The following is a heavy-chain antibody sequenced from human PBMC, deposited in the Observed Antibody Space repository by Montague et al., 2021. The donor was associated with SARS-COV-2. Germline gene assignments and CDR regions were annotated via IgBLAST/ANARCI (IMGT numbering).Heavy chain of an antibody. CDR1: GGSVSRISSH. Sequence: SETLSLTCTVSGGSVSRISSHWGWIRQPPGKGLECIGSFYYAGGTQYYPSLKSRVTISVDTSNDQFSLKMNSVTAADTAVYFCARLYGSSFDYWGQGTLVTVSS. CDR3: ARLYGSSFDY. CDR2: FYYAGGT. J-gene: IGHJ4*02. D-gene: IGHD4-17*01. V-gene: IGHV4-39*01.